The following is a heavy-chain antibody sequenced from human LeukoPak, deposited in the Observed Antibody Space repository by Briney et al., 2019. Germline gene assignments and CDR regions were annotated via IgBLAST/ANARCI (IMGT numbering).Heavy chain of an antibody. CDR3: AKEEGFVRGRTPSYFGMDV. D-gene: IGHD3-16*01. J-gene: IGHJ6*02. CDR1: GFTFSSYA. CDR2: INGSGGST. Sequence: GGSLRLSCAASGFTFSSYAMSWVRQAPGKGLEWVSAINGSGGSTYYADSVKGRFTISRDNSKNTLYLQMSSLRAEDTAVYYCAKEEGFVRGRTPSYFGMDVWGQGTTVTVSS. V-gene: IGHV3-23*01.